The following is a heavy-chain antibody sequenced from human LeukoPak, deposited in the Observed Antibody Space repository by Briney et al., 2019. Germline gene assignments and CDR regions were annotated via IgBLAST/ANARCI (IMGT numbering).Heavy chain of an antibody. J-gene: IGHJ6*02. V-gene: IGHV4-4*07. CDR3: ARDMSPYYGSGSYYYYYYYGMDV. D-gene: IGHD3-10*01. CDR1: GGSISSYY. CDR2: IYTSGST. Sequence: SETLSLTCTVSGGSISSYYWSWIRQPAGKGLEWIGRIYTSGSTNYNPSLKSRVTVSVDTSKNQFSLKLSSVTAADTAVYYCARDMSPYYGSGSYYYYYYYGMDVWGQGTTVTVSS.